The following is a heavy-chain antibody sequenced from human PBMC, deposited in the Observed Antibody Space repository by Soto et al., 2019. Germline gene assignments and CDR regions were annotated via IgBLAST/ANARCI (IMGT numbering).Heavy chain of an antibody. Sequence: QVQLVESGGGVVQPGRSLRLSCAASGFTFSSYAMHWVRQAPGKGLEWVAVISYDGSNKYYAYSVKGRFTISRDNSKNTLYLQMNRLRAEDTAVYYCARDTGAVVPIAAGGGPDYWGQGTLVTVSS. V-gene: IGHV3-30-3*01. D-gene: IGHD5-12*01. CDR3: ARDTGAVVPIAAGGGPDY. CDR1: GFTFSSYA. CDR2: ISYDGSNK. J-gene: IGHJ4*02.